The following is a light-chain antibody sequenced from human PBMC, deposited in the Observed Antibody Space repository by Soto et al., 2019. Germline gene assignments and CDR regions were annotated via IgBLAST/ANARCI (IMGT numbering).Light chain of an antibody. CDR3: SSYAGTSILYV. CDR2: EVT. V-gene: IGLV2-8*01. J-gene: IGLJ1*01. Sequence: ALTHPPSASGSPGQSVTISCTGSSSDVGGYDYVSWYQQHPGKAPQLLIYEVTKRPSGVPDRFSGSKSGNTASLTVSGLQAEDEADYYCSSYAGTSILYVFGGGTKVTVL. CDR1: SSDVGGYDY.